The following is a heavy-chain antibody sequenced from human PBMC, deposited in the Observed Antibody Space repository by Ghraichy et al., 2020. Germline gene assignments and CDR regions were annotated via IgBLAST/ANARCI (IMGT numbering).Heavy chain of an antibody. Sequence: SLNISCTVSGGSISSYYWSWIRQPAGKGLEWIGRIYTSGSTNYNPSLKSRVTMSVDTSKNQFSLKLSSVTAADTAVYYCARAPLNYDSSGYLDWGQGTLVTVSS. CDR3: ARAPLNYDSSGYLD. CDR1: GGSISSYY. J-gene: IGHJ4*02. D-gene: IGHD3-22*01. V-gene: IGHV4-4*07. CDR2: IYTSGST.